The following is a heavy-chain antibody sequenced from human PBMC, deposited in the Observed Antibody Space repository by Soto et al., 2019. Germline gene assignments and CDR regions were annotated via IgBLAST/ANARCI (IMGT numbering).Heavy chain of an antibody. Sequence: SGGSLRLSCAASGFTFRRNGMHWVRQAPGKGLEWVAVISYDGSNKYYADSVKGRFTISRDNSKNTLYLQMNSLRAEDTAVYYCAKDSIAGRPDYYYGMDVWGQGTTVTVS. CDR1: GFTFRRNG. D-gene: IGHD6-6*01. J-gene: IGHJ6*02. CDR3: AKDSIAGRPDYYYGMDV. CDR2: ISYDGSNK. V-gene: IGHV3-30*18.